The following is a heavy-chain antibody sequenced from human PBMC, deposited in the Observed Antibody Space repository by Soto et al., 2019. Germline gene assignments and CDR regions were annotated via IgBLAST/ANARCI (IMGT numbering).Heavy chain of an antibody. V-gene: IGHV1-8*01. J-gene: IGHJ6*03. CDR3: ARGSWGPYCSSTSCQRSSHYYYYYYMDV. CDR1: GYTFTSYD. CDR2: MNPNSGNT. Sequence: ASVKVSCKASGYTFTSYDINWVRQATGQGLEWMGWMNPNSGNTGYAQKFQGRVTMTRNTSISTAYMELSSLRSEDTAVYYCARGSWGPYCSSTSCQRSSHYYYYYYMDVWGKGTTVTVSS. D-gene: IGHD2-2*01.